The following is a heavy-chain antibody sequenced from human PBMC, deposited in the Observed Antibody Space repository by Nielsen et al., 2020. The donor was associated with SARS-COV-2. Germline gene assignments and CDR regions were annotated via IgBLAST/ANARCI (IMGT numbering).Heavy chain of an antibody. Sequence: ASVKVSCKASGYTFTSYGISWVRQAPGQGLEWMGWISAYNGNTNYAQKLQGRVTMTTDTSTSTAYMELRSLRSDDTAVYYCARVMVYAIGAGRYYGMDVWGQGTTVTVSS. CDR2: ISAYNGNT. CDR3: ARVMVYAIGAGRYYGMDV. D-gene: IGHD2-8*01. CDR1: GYTFTSYG. J-gene: IGHJ6*02. V-gene: IGHV1-18*01.